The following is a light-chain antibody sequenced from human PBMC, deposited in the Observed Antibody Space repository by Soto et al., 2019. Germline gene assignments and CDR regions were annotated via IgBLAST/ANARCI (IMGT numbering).Light chain of an antibody. CDR2: YVD. CDR1: SRDVGAYDY. CDR3: CSYADGSIYF. V-gene: IGLV2-14*03. Sequence: QSVLTQPASVSGSPGQSITISCTGTSRDVGAYDYVSWYLQYPDKAPQLLIYYVDHRPSGVSSRFSGSKSGNTASLTLSGLQAEDEGDYYCCSYADGSIYFFGSGTKVTVL. J-gene: IGLJ1*01.